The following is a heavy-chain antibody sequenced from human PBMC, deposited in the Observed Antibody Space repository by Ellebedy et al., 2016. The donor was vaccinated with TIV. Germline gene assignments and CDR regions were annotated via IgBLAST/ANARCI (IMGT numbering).Heavy chain of an antibody. V-gene: IGHV5-51*07. D-gene: IGHD2-21*02. CDR3: ARRPGYCGGDCYSYAFDI. CDR1: GYTFTNYW. CDR2: IYPADSDT. J-gene: IGHJ3*02. Sequence: GESLKISCKSSGYTFTNYWNGWVHQMPGKGLEWMGIIYPADSDTKYSPSFEGQVTVSADKSVNTAYLQWSSLKASDTAMYYCARRPGYCGGDCYSYAFDIWGQGTMVTVSS.